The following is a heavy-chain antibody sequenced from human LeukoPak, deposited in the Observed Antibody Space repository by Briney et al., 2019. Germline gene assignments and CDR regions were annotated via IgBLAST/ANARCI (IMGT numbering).Heavy chain of an antibody. CDR3: AKTTAGYSSGRYPGWTVDY. Sequence: PGGSLRLSCAASGFTFSSYAMYWVRQAPGKGLEWGSGIRGSGGGTYYADSVKGRFTISRDNSNNTVYLKMNSLRAEDTAVYYCAKTTAGYSSGRYPGWTVDYWGQGTLVTVSS. D-gene: IGHD6-19*01. V-gene: IGHV3-23*01. CDR1: GFTFSSYA. J-gene: IGHJ4*02. CDR2: IRGSGGGT.